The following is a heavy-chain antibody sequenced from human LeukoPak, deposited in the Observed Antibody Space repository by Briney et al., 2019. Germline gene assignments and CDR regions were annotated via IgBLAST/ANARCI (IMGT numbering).Heavy chain of an antibody. Sequence: GGSLRLSCAASGFTFSSYGMHWVRQAPGKGMEWVAVIWYDGSNKYYADSVKGRFTISGDNSKNTLYLQMNSLRAEDTAVYYCARDRIPDNWFDPWGQGTLVTVSS. V-gene: IGHV3-33*01. CDR3: ARDRIPDNWFDP. J-gene: IGHJ5*02. D-gene: IGHD2-21*01. CDR1: GFTFSSYG. CDR2: IWYDGSNK.